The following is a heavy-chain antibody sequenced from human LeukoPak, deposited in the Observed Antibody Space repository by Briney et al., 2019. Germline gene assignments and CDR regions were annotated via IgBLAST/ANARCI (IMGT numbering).Heavy chain of an antibody. CDR3: ARTNCGGDCYSGEAFDI. CDR2: IFPGDSDT. CDR1: GYTFNNYW. Sequence: GESLKISCKGSGYTFNNYWIGWVRQMPGKDLEWMGIIFPGDSDTKYSPSFQGQVTFSADKSISTAYLQWSRLKASDTAMYYCARTNCGGDCYSGEAFDIWGQGTMVIVSS. J-gene: IGHJ3*02. D-gene: IGHD2-21*02. V-gene: IGHV5-51*01.